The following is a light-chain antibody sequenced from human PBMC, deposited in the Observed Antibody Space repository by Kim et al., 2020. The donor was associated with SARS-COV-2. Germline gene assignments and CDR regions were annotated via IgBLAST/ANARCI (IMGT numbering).Light chain of an antibody. CDR2: EVS. CDR3: SSYAGSNNLV. CDR1: SSDVGGYNH. J-gene: IGLJ3*02. V-gene: IGLV2-8*01. Sequence: GPSVTISCTGTSSDVGGYNHVTWYHQHPGKAPELMIYEVSKRPSGVPDRFSGSKSGNTASLTVSGLQAEDEADYYCSSYAGSNNLVFGGGTQLTVL.